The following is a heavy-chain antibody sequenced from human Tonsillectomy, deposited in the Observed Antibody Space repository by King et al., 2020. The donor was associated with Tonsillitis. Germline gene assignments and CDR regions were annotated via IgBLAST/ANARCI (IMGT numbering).Heavy chain of an antibody. D-gene: IGHD1-26*01. CDR1: GGSISTYY. V-gene: IGHV4-59*01. J-gene: IGHJ5*02. CDR2: IYYDGRT. Sequence: QLQESGPGLVKPSETLSLTCTVSGGSISTYYWTWLRLPPGKGLEWIGYIYYDGRTNYNPSLKSRVTISVDTSKNQFSLSLSSVTAADTAVYYCAREVVGAATNWLDPWGQGALVTVSS. CDR3: AREVVGAATNWLDP.